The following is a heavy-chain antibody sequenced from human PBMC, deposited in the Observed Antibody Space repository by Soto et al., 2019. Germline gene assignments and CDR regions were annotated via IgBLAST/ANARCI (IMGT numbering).Heavy chain of an antibody. CDR2: INPSGGST. CDR1: GYTFTSYY. CDR3: ARDGYCSSTSCYTLINYYYYGMDV. J-gene: IGHJ6*02. D-gene: IGHD2-2*02. Sequence: QVQLVQSGAEVKKPGASVKVSCKASGYTFTSYYMHWVRQAPGQGLEWMGIINPSGGSTSYAQKFQGRVTMTRDTSTSTVYMELSSLRSEDTAVYYCARDGYCSSTSCYTLINYYYYGMDVWGHGTTVTVSS. V-gene: IGHV1-46*01.